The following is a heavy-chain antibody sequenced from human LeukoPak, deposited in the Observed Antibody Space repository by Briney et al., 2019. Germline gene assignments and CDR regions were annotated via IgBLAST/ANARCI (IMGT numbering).Heavy chain of an antibody. CDR2: ISSSGFST. J-gene: IGHJ4*02. V-gene: IGHV3-23*01. CDR3: AKDQQQLAFDY. CDR1: GFTFSSHA. Sequence: PGGSLRLSCAASGFTFSSHAMSWVRQAPGKGLEWVSVISSSGFSTYYAVSVKGRFTISRDNSKNTLYLEINSLRAEDTAIYYCAKDQQQLAFDYWGQGTLVTVSS. D-gene: IGHD6-13*01.